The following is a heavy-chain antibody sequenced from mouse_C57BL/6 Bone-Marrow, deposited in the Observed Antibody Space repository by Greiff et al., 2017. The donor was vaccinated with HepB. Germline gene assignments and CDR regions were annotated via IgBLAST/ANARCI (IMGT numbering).Heavy chain of an antibody. CDR1: GYAFTNYL. CDR2: INPGSGGT. D-gene: IGHD1-1*01. CDR3: AKEGYGSSTRYFDV. J-gene: IGHJ1*03. V-gene: IGHV1-54*01. Sequence: QVQLQQSGAELVRPGTSVKVSCKASGYAFTNYLIEWVKQRPGQGLGWIGVINPGSGGTNYNEKFKGKATLTADKSSSTAYMQLSSLTSEDSAVYFCAKEGYGSSTRYFDVWGTGTTVTVSS.